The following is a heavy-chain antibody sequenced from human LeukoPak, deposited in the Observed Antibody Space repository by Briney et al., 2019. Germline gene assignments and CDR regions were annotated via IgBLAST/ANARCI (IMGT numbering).Heavy chain of an antibody. D-gene: IGHD3-3*01. Sequence: SETLSLTCTVSGGSITSSNYFWGWIRQSPGKGLKWIGSIYYSGSTYYNPSLKSRVTISVDTSKNQFSLKLSSVTAADTAVYYCARIDYDFWSGYRYYMDVWGKGTTVTVSS. CDR2: IYYSGST. J-gene: IGHJ6*03. CDR1: GGSITSSNYF. V-gene: IGHV4-39*07. CDR3: ARIDYDFWSGYRYYMDV.